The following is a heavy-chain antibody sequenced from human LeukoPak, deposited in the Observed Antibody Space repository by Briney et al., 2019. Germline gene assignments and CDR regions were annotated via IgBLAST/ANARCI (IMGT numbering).Heavy chain of an antibody. Sequence: SVKVSCKASGGTFSSYAISWVRQAPGQGLEWMGRIIPILGIANYAQKFQGRVTITADKSTSTAYMELSSLRSEDTAEYYCARVFYYGSGRLPSWGQGTLVTVSS. J-gene: IGHJ5*02. CDR3: ARVFYYGSGRLPS. CDR2: IIPILGIA. V-gene: IGHV1-69*04. CDR1: GGTFSSYA. D-gene: IGHD3-10*01.